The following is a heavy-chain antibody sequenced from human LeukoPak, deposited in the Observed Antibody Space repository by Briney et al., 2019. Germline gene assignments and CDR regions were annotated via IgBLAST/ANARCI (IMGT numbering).Heavy chain of an antibody. CDR3: ARHRGYYDSSGDGYYFDY. J-gene: IGHJ4*02. Sequence: PSETLSLTCAVYGGSFSGYYWSWIRLPPGKGLEWIGEIYHSGSTNYNPSLKSRVTISVDTSKNQFSLKLSSVTAADTAMYYCARHRGYYDSSGDGYYFDYWGQGTLVTVSS. D-gene: IGHD3-22*01. CDR1: GGSFSGYY. CDR2: IYHSGST. V-gene: IGHV4-34*01.